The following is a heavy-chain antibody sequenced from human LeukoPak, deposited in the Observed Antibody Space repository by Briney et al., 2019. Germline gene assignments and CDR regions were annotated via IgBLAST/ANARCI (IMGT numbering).Heavy chain of an antibody. CDR1: GFTVSSNY. CDR2: INPDGRDT. CDR3: TSWGDTTAEYFQR. V-gene: IGHV3-7*01. J-gene: IGHJ1*01. D-gene: IGHD2-21*02. Sequence: GGSLRLSCAASGFTVSSNYMNWVRQAPGKGLEWVAHINPDGRDTYYVDSVKGRFTISRDNAQNSMYLQMNSLRVEDTAVYYCTSWGDTTAEYFQRWGQGTLVTVSS.